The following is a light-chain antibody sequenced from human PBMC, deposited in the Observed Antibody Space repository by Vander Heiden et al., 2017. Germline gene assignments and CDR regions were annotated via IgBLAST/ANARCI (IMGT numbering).Light chain of an antibody. CDR1: NSNIGSNF. CDR3: ATWDYSLRAVL. Sequence: QSVLTQPPAVSAAPGQKITIPCSGSNSNIGSNFVSWYQQLPGKPPQLLIYGNNRRPSRISDRFSPSKSGTSASLGITGLQTGDEATYYCATWDYSLRAVLFGGGTKLTVL. CDR2: GNN. J-gene: IGLJ3*02. V-gene: IGLV1-51*01.